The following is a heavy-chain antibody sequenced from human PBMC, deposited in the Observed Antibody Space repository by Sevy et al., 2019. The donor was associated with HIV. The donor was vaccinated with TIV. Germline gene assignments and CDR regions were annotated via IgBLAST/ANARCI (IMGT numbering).Heavy chain of an antibody. V-gene: IGHV4-38-2*01. CDR2: ISHSGST. CDR1: GYSISSGYY. Sequence: SETLSLTCVVSGYSISSGYYWGWIRQPPGKGLEWIGSISHSGSTYYNPSLKSRVTISVDTSKNQFSLKLSSVTAADTAVYYCARVWSGSPYYYYYGLDVWGQGTTVTVSS. J-gene: IGHJ6*02. CDR3: ARVWSGSPYYYYYGLDV. D-gene: IGHD1-26*01.